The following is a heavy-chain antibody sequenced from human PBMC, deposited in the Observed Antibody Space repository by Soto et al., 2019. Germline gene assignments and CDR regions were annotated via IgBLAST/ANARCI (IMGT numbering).Heavy chain of an antibody. CDR1: GFTFSNYA. V-gene: IGHV3-23*01. J-gene: IGHJ4*02. D-gene: IGHD6-13*01. CDR3: AKDQGSTWYEIDY. CDR2: ISGSGEST. Sequence: EVQLLESGGGLVQPGGSLRLSCAASGFTFSNYAVTWVRQAPGKGLEWVSTISGSGESTYYADSVKGRFTISRDNSKNTLYLQMNSLRAEDTAVYYCAKDQGSTWYEIDYWGQGTLVTVSS.